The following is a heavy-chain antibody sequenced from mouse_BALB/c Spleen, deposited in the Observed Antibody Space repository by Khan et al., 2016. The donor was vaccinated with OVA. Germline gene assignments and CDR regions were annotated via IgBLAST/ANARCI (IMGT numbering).Heavy chain of an antibody. CDR1: GYSITSDYA. D-gene: IGHD2-3*01. Sequence: EVQLQESGPGLVKPSQSLSLTCTVTGYSITSDYAWNWIRQFPGNKLEWMGYLSYRGSTNYNPSLKSRISITRDTSKNQFFLQLNSVTTEDTATYYCARDGSRYNYAMDYWGQGTSVTVSS. CDR2: LSYRGST. J-gene: IGHJ4*01. V-gene: IGHV3-2*02. CDR3: ARDGSRYNYAMDY.